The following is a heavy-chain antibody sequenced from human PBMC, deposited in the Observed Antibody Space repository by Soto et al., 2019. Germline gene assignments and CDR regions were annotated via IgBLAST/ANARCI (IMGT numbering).Heavy chain of an antibody. D-gene: IGHD4-4*01. CDR3: ARDGDGRMTTNPYYYNGMDV. CDR1: GGSITDYY. Sequence: SETLSLTCTISGGSITDYYWSWIRQAPGKGLEWIGYVFYTGRANYNASLKSRVSISLDTSNYQFSLKLSSVTAADTAVYYCARDGDGRMTTNPYYYNGMDVWGPGTTVTVSS. J-gene: IGHJ6*02. CDR2: VFYTGRA. V-gene: IGHV4-59*01.